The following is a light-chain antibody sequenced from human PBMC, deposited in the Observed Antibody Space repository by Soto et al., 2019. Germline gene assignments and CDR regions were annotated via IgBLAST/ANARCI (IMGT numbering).Light chain of an antibody. CDR3: QQYNDWPRIT. CDR1: QSVRSN. V-gene: IGKV3-15*01. J-gene: IGKJ5*01. Sequence: IVMTQSASPLSVSPGERATLSCRASQSVRSNLAWYQHKPGQAPRLLIHGASTRATGVPARFSGSGSGTEFTLTISSLQSEDFALYYCQQYNDWPRITFGQRTRLEIK. CDR2: GAS.